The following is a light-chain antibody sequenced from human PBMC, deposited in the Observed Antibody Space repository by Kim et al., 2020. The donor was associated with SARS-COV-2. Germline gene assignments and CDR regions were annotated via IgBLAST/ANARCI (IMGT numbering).Light chain of an antibody. CDR1: NSNIGASFV. Sequence: QSVLTQPPSASGAPGQRVAISCSGNNSNIGASFVVYWYQQFPQRAPKLLIFANSLRPSEVPDRFSGSKSSTTASLAITGLPADDEATYYCQSFDISLSGVVFGGGTKVTVL. J-gene: IGLJ2*01. CDR2: ANS. V-gene: IGLV1-40*01. CDR3: QSFDISLSGVV.